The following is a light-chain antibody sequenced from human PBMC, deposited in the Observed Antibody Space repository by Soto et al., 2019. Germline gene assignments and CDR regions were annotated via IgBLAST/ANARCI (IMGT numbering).Light chain of an antibody. V-gene: IGLV1-44*01. CDR2: KDN. CDR1: MSNIGRNT. Sequence: QSVLTQPPSTSGAPGQRVTIYCSGSMSNIGRNTVNWYQQLPGTAPKVLMYKDNRRPSGVPERFSGSKSGTSASLAIRGLQSEDEATYYCAAWDVGLEGPIFGGGTKLTVL. CDR3: AAWDVGLEGPI. J-gene: IGLJ2*01.